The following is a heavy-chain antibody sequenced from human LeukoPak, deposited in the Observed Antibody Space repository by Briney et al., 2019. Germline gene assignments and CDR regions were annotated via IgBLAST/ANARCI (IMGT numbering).Heavy chain of an antibody. Sequence: GESLKISCQGSGYSFTSYWISWVRQMPGKGLEWMGRIDPSDSYTNYSPSFQGHVTISADKSISTAYLQWSSLRASDTAMYYCARQGHSSGWHFDYWGQGTLVTVSS. D-gene: IGHD6-19*01. CDR2: IDPSDSYT. CDR3: ARQGHSSGWHFDY. J-gene: IGHJ4*02. V-gene: IGHV5-10-1*01. CDR1: GYSFTSYW.